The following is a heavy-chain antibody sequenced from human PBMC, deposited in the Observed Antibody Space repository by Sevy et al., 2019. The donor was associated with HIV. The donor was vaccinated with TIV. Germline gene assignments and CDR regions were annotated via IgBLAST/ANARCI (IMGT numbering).Heavy chain of an antibody. CDR3: AVDVVVNDVAFDY. CDR2: IKQDGSEK. Sequence: GGSLRLSCAASGFTFSNYWMTWVRQAPGKGLVWVANIKQDGSEKFYVDSVKGRFTISRDNAKKSLYLQMNSLRAEDTAVYYCAVDVVVNDVAFDYWGQGTLVTVSS. V-gene: IGHV3-7*01. CDR1: GFTFSNYW. J-gene: IGHJ4*02. D-gene: IGHD2-15*01.